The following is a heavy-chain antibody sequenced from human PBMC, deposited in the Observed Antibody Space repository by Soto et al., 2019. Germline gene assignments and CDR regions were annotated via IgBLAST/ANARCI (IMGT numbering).Heavy chain of an antibody. CDR3: ARDGEDVLRNIPGGAFDI. V-gene: IGHV3-30-3*01. CDR2: ISYDGSKI. D-gene: IGHD3-3*01. J-gene: IGHJ3*02. Sequence: QVQLVESGGSVVQPGRSLRLSCAASGFTFSSHAMHWVRQAPGQGLEWVAVISYDGSKIYYADSVKGRFTISRDNSKNTLYLQVYSGTTEDTAVYFGARDGEDVLRNIPGGAFDIWGQGTMVTVSS. CDR1: GFTFSSHA.